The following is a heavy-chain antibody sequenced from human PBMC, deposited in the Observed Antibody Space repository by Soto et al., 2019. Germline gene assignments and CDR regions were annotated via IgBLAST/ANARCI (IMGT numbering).Heavy chain of an antibody. CDR3: ASSDGGSTIDY. CDR1: GGSISSSSYY. V-gene: IGHV4-39*01. J-gene: IGHJ4*02. CDR2: IYYSGST. Sequence: SETLSLTCSVSGGSISSSSYYWGWIRQPPGKGLQWIGTIYYSGSTYYNPSLKSRVTISVDTSKNQFSLKLSPVTAADTAVYYCASSDGGSTIDYWGQGALVTVSS.